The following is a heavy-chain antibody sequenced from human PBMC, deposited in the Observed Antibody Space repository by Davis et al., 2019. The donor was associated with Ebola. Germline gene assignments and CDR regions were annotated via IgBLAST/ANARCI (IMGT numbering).Heavy chain of an antibody. V-gene: IGHV4-34*01. D-gene: IGHD3-9*01. J-gene: IGHJ4*02. CDR2: INHSGST. Sequence: SETLSLTCAVYGGSFSGYYWRWIRQPPGKGLEWIGEINHSGSTNYNPSLKSRVTISVDTSKNQFSLKLSSVTAADTAVYYCARGPPYYYDILTGYSAFDYWGQGTLVTVSS. CDR3: ARGPPYYYDILTGYSAFDY. CDR1: GGSFSGYY.